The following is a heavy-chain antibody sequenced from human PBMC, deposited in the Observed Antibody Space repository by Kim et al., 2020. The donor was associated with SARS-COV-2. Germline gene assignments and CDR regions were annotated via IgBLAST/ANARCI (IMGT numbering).Heavy chain of an antibody. D-gene: IGHD3-22*01. V-gene: IGHV3-23*01. Sequence: GGSLRLSCAASGFMFSRYAMSWVRQAPGKGLEWVSSISGSGENTYYADSVKGRFTISRDKSKNTLYLQMNSLRAEDTAVYFCTKDRSFYYDSCDDWGQGTLVTVSS. CDR3: TKDRSFYYDSCDD. CDR2: ISGSGENT. J-gene: IGHJ4*02. CDR1: GFMFSRYA.